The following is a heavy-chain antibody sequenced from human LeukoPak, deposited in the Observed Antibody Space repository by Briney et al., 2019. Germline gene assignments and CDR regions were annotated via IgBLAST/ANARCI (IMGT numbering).Heavy chain of an antibody. CDR2: ISGSGGST. CDR1: GFTFSSYA. V-gene: IGHV3-23*01. J-gene: IGHJ4*02. D-gene: IGHD6-13*01. CDR3: AKVVAAAGTHFDY. Sequence: PGGSLRLSCAASGFTFSSYAMGWVRQAPGKGLEWVSAISGSGGSTYYADSVKGRFTISRDNSKNTLYLQMNSLRAEDTAVYYCAKVVAAAGTHFDYWGQGTLVTVSS.